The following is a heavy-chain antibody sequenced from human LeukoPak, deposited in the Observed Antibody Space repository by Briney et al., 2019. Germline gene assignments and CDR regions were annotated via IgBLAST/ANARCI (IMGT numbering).Heavy chain of an antibody. D-gene: IGHD3-10*01. CDR1: GFTVNNNY. CDR3: ATGAHYYGS. Sequence: GSLRLSCAVSGFTVNNNYMTWVRQAPGKGLEWVSLIYGDGTTDYADSVKGRFTISGDNSQNTLYLQMNTLRAEDTAVYYCATGAHYYGSWGQGTLVTVSS. V-gene: IGHV3-53*01. CDR2: IYGDGTT. J-gene: IGHJ1*01.